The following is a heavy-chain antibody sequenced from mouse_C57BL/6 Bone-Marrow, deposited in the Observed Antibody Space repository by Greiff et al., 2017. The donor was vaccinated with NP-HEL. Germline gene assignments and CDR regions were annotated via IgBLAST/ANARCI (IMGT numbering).Heavy chain of an antibody. D-gene: IGHD4-1*01. Sequence: EVQLQQSGAELVRPGASVKLSCTASGLNIKDDYMHWVKQRPEQGLEWIGWIDPENGDTEYASKFQGKATITADTSSNTAYLQLSSLTSEDTAVYYCTTGSGTWYFDYWGQGTTLTVSS. CDR3: TTGSGTWYFDY. V-gene: IGHV14-4*01. J-gene: IGHJ2*01. CDR2: IDPENGDT. CDR1: GLNIKDDY.